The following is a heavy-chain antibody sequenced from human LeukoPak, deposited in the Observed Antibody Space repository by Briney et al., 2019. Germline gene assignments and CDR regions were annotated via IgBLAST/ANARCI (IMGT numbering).Heavy chain of an antibody. CDR2: IYYSGST. V-gene: IGHV4-31*03. J-gene: IGHJ4*02. CDR1: GGSISSDGYY. D-gene: IGHD3-22*01. CDR3: ARGPEYYDSSGTIFDY. Sequence: PSQTLSLTCTVSGGSISSDGYYWSWIRQHPGKGLEWIGYIYYSGSTYYNPSLKSRVTISVDTSKNQFSLKLSSVTAADTAVYYCARGPEYYDSSGTIFDYWGQGTLVTVSS.